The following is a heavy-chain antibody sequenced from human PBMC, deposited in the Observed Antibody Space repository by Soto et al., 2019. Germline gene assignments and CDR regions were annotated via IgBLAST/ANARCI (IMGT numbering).Heavy chain of an antibody. V-gene: IGHV2-5*02. D-gene: IGHD2-2*01. CDR3: ALISSISTPDCFDA. J-gene: IGHJ5*02. CDR1: GFSLSTTGVG. Sequence: QITLKESGPTLVKPTQTLTLTCTFSGFSLSTTGVGVGWIRQPPGKALEWLALIYWDDDKRYSPSLKTRLTITRDTSRNHVALTLTNMDPVDTATYYCALISSISTPDCFDAWGQGALVTVSS. CDR2: IYWDDDK.